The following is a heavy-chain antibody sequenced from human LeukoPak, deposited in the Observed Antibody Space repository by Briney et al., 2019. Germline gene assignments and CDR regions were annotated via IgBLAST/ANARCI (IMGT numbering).Heavy chain of an antibody. CDR2: ISAYNGNT. CDR3: ARDGTTVVTPWGWFDP. J-gene: IGHJ5*02. CDR1: GYTFTSYG. V-gene: IGHV1-18*01. D-gene: IGHD4-23*01. Sequence: ASVKVSCKASGYTFTSYGISWVRQAPGQGLEWMGWISAYNGNTNYAQKLQGRVTMTTDTSTSTAYMELRSLRSDDTAVYYCARDGTTVVTPWGWFDPWGQGTLVTVSS.